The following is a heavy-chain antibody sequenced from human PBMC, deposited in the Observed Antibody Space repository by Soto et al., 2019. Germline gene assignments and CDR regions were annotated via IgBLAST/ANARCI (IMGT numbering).Heavy chain of an antibody. V-gene: IGHV1-2*04. CDR3: ARSHYSSISSYVGSWDY. CDR2: INPNSGGT. CDR1: GYTFTGYD. Sequence: QVQLVQSGAELKKPGASVKVSCKASGYTFTGYDMHWVRQAPGQGLEWMGWINPNSGGTNYAQKFQGWVTMTRDTSISTTYMELSRLRSDDTAVYYCARSHYSSISSYVGSWDYWGQGTLVPVSS. J-gene: IGHJ4*02. D-gene: IGHD2-2*01.